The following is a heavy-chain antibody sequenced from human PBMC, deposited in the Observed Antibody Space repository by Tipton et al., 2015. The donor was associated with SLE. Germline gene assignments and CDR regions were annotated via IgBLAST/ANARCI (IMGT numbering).Heavy chain of an antibody. CDR1: GGSISRIGYN. D-gene: IGHD3-3*01. V-gene: IGHV4-39*07. J-gene: IGHJ3*02. Sequence: TLSLTCTVTGGSISRIGYNWGWIRQPPGKGLEWIGSVYYSGSTYYNPSLKSRVTISVDTSKNQFSLKLSSVTAADTAVYYCARVKNYDFWSGWAAFDIWGQGTMVTVSS. CDR2: VYYSGST. CDR3: ARVKNYDFWSGWAAFDI.